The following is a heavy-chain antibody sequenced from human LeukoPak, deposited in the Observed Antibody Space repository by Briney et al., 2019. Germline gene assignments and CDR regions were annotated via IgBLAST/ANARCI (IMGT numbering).Heavy chain of an antibody. D-gene: IGHD3-22*01. V-gene: IGHV3-23*01. CDR2: ISGSGGST. Sequence: GGSLRLSCAASGFTFSSYAMSWVRQAPGKGLEWVSAISGSGGSTYYADSVKGRFTISRDNSTNTLYLKMNSLRAEDTAVYYCAKQAYDSSGYYYVPKEYFDYWGQGTLVTVSS. J-gene: IGHJ4*02. CDR1: GFTFSSYA. CDR3: AKQAYDSSGYYYVPKEYFDY.